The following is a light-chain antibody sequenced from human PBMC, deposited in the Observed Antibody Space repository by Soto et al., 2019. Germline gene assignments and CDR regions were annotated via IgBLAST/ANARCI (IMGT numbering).Light chain of an antibody. CDR1: QAINNN. CDR3: QKYNGAPWT. V-gene: IGKV1-27*01. J-gene: IGKJ1*01. CDR2: AAS. Sequence: DVPMTQSPSSLSASVGDRVTITCRASQAINNNLAWYQQKPGKVPRLLIYAASNLQSGVPSRFSGSGSGTDFTLTITSLQAEDVASYYCQKYNGAPWTFGQGTVVEIK.